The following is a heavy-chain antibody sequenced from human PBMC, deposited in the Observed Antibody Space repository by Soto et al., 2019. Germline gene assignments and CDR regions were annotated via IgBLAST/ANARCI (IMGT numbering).Heavy chain of an antibody. CDR2: ISGSGGST. CDR1: GFTFSSYA. CDR3: AKPEGTYGIYYGMDV. D-gene: IGHD1-7*01. V-gene: IGHV3-23*01. J-gene: IGHJ6*02. Sequence: GGSLRLSCAASGFTFSSYAMSWVRQAPGKGLEWVSAISGSGGSTYYADSVKGRFTISRDNSKNTLYLQMNSPRAEDTAVYYCAKPEGTYGIYYGMDVWGQGTTVTVSS.